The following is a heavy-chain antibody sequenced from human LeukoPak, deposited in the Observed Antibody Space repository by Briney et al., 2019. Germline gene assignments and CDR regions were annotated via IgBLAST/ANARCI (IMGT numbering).Heavy chain of an antibody. V-gene: IGHV4-59*08. J-gene: IGHJ4*02. Sequence: SETLSLTCTVSGGSISSYYWSWIRQPPGKGLEWIGYIYYSGSTNYNPSLKSRVTISVDTSKNQFSLKLSSVTAADTAVYYCARHRGGSHYENIYFDYWGQGTLVTVSS. CDR3: ARHRGGSHYENIYFDY. CDR1: GGSISSYY. CDR2: IYYSGST. D-gene: IGHD1-26*01.